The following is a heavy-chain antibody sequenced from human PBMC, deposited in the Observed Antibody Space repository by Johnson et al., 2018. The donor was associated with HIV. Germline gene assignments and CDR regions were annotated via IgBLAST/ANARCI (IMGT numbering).Heavy chain of an antibody. CDR2: VTYDGRNK. V-gene: IGHV3-30*04. CDR1: GFTFSSYA. J-gene: IGHJ3*02. Sequence: GVVQPGRSLRLSCAASGFTFSSYAMHWVRQAPGKGLEWVAFVTYDGRNKHYAGSVKGRFTISRDNSKNTLYMQMNSLRAEATSVYYCARDKDNRIAAAALAAFDIWGQGTMVTVSS. D-gene: IGHD6-13*01. CDR3: ARDKDNRIAAAALAAFDI.